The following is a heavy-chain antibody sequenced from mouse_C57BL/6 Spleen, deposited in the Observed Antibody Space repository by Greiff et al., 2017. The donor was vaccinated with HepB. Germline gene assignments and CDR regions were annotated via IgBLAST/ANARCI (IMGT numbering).Heavy chain of an antibody. CDR2: IGPGSGST. V-gene: IGHV1-77*01. CDR1: GYAFTDYY. CDR3: AKEDYYGKGGVDY. D-gene: IGHD1-1*01. J-gene: IGHJ2*01. Sequence: QVQLQQSGAELVKPGASVKISCKASGYAFTDYYINWVKQRPGQGLEWIGKIGPGSGSTYYHEKFNGKATLTADKSSITAYMQLSSLISEDSAVYFGAKEDYYGKGGVDYWGQGTTLTVSS.